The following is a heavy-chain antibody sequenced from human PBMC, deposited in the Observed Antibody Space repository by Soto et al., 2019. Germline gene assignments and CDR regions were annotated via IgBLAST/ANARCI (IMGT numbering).Heavy chain of an antibody. D-gene: IGHD3-22*01. CDR2: ISVHNGNT. Sequence: QVKLVQSGAEVKKPGASVKVSCKASGYTYISYAISWVRQAPGQGLEWMGWISVHNGNTNYAQKLQGRVTMTTDTSTSTAYMELRSLRSDDTAVYYCARVVNHYYYGMDVWGQGTTVTVSS. J-gene: IGHJ6*02. V-gene: IGHV1-18*01. CDR3: ARVVNHYYYGMDV. CDR1: GYTYISYA.